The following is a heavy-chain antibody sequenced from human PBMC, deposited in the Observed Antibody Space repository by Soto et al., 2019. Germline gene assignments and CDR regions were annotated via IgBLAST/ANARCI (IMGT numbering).Heavy chain of an antibody. J-gene: IGHJ4*02. Sequence: GGSLRLSCAASGFTFSSYAMSWVRQAPGKGLKWVSAISGSGGSTYYADSVKGRFTISRDNSKNTLYLQMNSLRAEDTAVYYCAKTLFYDFWSENYFDYWGQGTLVTVSS. V-gene: IGHV3-23*01. D-gene: IGHD3-3*01. CDR1: GFTFSSYA. CDR3: AKTLFYDFWSENYFDY. CDR2: ISGSGGST.